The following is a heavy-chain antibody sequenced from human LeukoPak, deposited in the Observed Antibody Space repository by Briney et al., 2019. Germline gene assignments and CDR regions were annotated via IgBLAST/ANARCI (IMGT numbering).Heavy chain of an antibody. V-gene: IGHV1-3*01. CDR2: INAGNGNT. Sequence: VASVKVSCKASGYTFTNYAMHWVRQAPGQRLEWMGWINAGNGNTKYSQKFQGRVTITRDTSASTAYMELSSLRSEDTAVYHCARDRFGEGVDSWGQGTLVTVSS. CDR3: ARDRFGEGVDS. CDR1: GYTFTNYA. J-gene: IGHJ4*02. D-gene: IGHD3-10*01.